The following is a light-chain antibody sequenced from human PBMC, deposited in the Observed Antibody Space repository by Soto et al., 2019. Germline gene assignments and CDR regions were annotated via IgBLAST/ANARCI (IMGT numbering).Light chain of an antibody. Sequence: DIQLTQSPSFLSPSIGESVTITCRASQVISTSLAWYQVKPGKAPKLLIYEASTLQSGVPSRFSGSGSGTEFTLTISGLLPEDFAAYHCQQLYTLPFTFGQGTRLEIK. CDR3: QQLYTLPFT. CDR1: QVISTS. J-gene: IGKJ5*01. CDR2: EAS. V-gene: IGKV1-9*01.